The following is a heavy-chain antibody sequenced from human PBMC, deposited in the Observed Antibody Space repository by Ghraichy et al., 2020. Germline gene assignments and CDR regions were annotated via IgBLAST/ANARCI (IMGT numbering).Heavy chain of an antibody. CDR3: ARGAYCSSTSCPDEGHDAFDI. CDR1: GFTVSSNY. CDR2: IYSGGST. Sequence: GESLNISCAASGFTVSSNYMSWVRQAPGKGLEWVSVIYSGGSTYYADSVKGRFTISRHNSKNTLYLQMNSLRAEDTAVYYCARGAYCSSTSCPDEGHDAFDIWGQGKMVTVSS. V-gene: IGHV3-53*04. D-gene: IGHD2-2*01. J-gene: IGHJ3*02.